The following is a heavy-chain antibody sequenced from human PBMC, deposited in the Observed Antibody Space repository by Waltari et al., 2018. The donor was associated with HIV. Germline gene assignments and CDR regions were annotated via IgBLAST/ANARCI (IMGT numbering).Heavy chain of an antibody. CDR2: TIPILRIT. J-gene: IGHJ6*02. CDR3: ARGAAAVNHFYYGMDV. D-gene: IGHD6-13*01. Sequence: QVQLVQSGAEVKKPGSSVKVSCKDSGGTFTSYGISWVRQGPGQGLEWMGSTIPILRITNYDQNFQGIVTITPDKSTSTAYMELRSLRSEDTAVYYCARGAAAVNHFYYGMDVWGQGTTVTVSS. CDR1: GGTFTSYG. V-gene: IGHV1-69*04.